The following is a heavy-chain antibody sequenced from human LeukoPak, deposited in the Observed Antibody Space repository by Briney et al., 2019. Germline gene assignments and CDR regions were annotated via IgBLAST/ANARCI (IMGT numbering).Heavy chain of an antibody. CDR3: ARWGIQATIDY. D-gene: IGHD1-26*01. Sequence: PGGSLRLSCATSGFTFSSNWMAWLRQAPGKGLEWVANINADGSEKSYADSVKGRFTISRDNARTSMYLQMDSLRAEDTAVYYCARWGIQATIDYWGQGALVTVS. J-gene: IGHJ4*02. CDR1: GFTFSSNW. CDR2: INADGSEK. V-gene: IGHV3-7*01.